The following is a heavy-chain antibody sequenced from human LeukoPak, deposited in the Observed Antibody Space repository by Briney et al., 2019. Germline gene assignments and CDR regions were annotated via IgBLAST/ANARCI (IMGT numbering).Heavy chain of an antibody. D-gene: IGHD5-18*01. Sequence: GGSLRLSCTASGFTSGDYPMTWVRQAPGKGLEWVGFIRSKAYGGTTGYAASVKGRFTISRDDSKSIAYLQMNSLETEDTAVYYCSSDGGYSYGFVSYGMDVWGQGTTATVSS. CDR1: GFTSGDYP. V-gene: IGHV3-49*04. CDR2: IRSKAYGGTT. J-gene: IGHJ6*02. CDR3: SSDGGYSYGFVSYGMDV.